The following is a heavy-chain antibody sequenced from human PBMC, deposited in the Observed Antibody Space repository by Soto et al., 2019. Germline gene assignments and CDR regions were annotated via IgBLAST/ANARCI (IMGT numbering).Heavy chain of an antibody. Sequence: QVQLMESGGGVVQPGRSLRLSCAASGFTFSSYGMHWVRQAPGKGLEWMTLIWYDGSKQYYADSVKGRFTISRDNSKNILYLQMNSLRAEDTAVYYCARARYDSSGNHASDIWGQGTMVTVSS. CDR3: ARARYDSSGNHASDI. CDR1: GFTFSSYG. V-gene: IGHV3-33*01. CDR2: IWYDGSKQ. J-gene: IGHJ3*02. D-gene: IGHD3-22*01.